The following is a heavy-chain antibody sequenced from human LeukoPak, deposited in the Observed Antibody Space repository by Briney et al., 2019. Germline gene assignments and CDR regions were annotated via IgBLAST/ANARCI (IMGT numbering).Heavy chain of an antibody. CDR3: ARRASWVNAFDI. Sequence: SETLSLTCAVSGVSLSGDDYSWSWIRRSPGKDLEWIGYIYHSGSTHYNPSLKSRVTMSVDRSKNQFSLKLSSVTAADTAVYYCARRASWVNAFDIWGQGTMVTVSS. J-gene: IGHJ3*02. V-gene: IGHV4-30-2*06. CDR1: GVSLSGDDYS. D-gene: IGHD1-26*01. CDR2: IYHSGST.